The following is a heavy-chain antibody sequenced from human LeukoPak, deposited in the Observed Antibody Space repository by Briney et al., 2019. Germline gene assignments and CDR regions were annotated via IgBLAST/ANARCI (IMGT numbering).Heavy chain of an antibody. CDR3: AKVVPYIMGGSPDY. CDR1: GFTFSDYG. CDR2: ISGGGGNT. V-gene: IGHV3-23*01. Sequence: GGSLRLSCEASGFTFSDYGLTWVRQAPGKGLEWVSAISGGGGNTYYADSVRGRFTISRDYSKKTMYLQMNSLRAEDSAVYYCAKVVPYIMGGSPDYWGQGTLVTVSS. D-gene: IGHD1-26*01. J-gene: IGHJ4*02.